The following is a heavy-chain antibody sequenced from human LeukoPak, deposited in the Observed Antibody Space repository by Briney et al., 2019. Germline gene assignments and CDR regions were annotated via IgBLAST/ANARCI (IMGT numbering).Heavy chain of an antibody. CDR2: MKPDGSEE. CDR1: GFTFISYY. J-gene: IGHJ4*02. V-gene: IGHV3-7*01. Sequence: GGSLRLSCAASGFTFISYYMSWVRQAPGKGLEWVANMKPDGSEEYYVDSVRGRFTISRDNAKNSLYLQMNSLRAEDTAVYYCARDRVGDYWGQGTLVTVSS. D-gene: IGHD3-3*01. CDR3: ARDRVGDY.